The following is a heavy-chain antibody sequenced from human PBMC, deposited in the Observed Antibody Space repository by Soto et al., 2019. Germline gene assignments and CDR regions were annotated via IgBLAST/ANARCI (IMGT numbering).Heavy chain of an antibody. CDR1: VGSISGDYY. V-gene: IGHV4-30-4*08. J-gene: IGHJ4*02. CDR3: ARGGARWTGYFDS. CDR2: IYYSGSS. Sequence: SETLCLTCSVSVGSISGDYYWSCIRQSPEKGLEWIGYIYYSGSSYSNPALQSRLSMSLDTSKNQFSLKLRSVTAADTAVYYCARGGARWTGYFDSWGQGALVTVSS. D-gene: IGHD2-15*01.